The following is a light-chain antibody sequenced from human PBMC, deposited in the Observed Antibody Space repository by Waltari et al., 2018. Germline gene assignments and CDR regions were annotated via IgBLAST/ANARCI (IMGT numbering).Light chain of an antibody. CDR3: AAWDDSLNGLV. J-gene: IGLJ2*01. Sequence: QSVLTQPPSASGTPGQRVTISCSGSSSTIGSNPVQWYQHLPGTAPNLRDNQRPSGVPYRFSGSKSGSSASLAISGLQSYDESLFYCAAWDDSLNGLVFGGGTQLTVL. V-gene: IGLV1-44*01. CDR1: SSTIGSNP. CDR2: DN.